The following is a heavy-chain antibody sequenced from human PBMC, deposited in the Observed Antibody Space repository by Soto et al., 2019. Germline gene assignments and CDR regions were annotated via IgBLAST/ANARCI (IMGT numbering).Heavy chain of an antibody. CDR1: GGTFSTSA. J-gene: IGHJ4*02. CDR3: AGQWGHDSREYYYAY. D-gene: IGHD3-22*01. CDR2: IIPLFRTA. Sequence: QVQLVQSGAEVKKTGSSVKVSCRTSGGTFSTSAINWVRQTPRQGLEWMGGIIPLFRTANYAQKFQGRLMSTADESTTTAYMELSSLRSEDTAVYYCAGQWGHDSREYYYAYWGQGTRITVSS. V-gene: IGHV1-69*01.